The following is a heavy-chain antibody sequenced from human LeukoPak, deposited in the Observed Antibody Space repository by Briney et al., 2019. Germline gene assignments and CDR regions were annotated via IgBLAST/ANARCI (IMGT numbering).Heavy chain of an antibody. CDR2: ISSSSSTI. CDR3: ARDQATVTDDDYYYYMDV. J-gene: IGHJ6*03. Sequence: GGSLRLSCAASGFTFSSYSMNWVRQAPGKGLEWGSYISSSSSTIYYADSVKGRFTISRDNAKNSLYLQMNSLRAEDTAVYYCARDQATVTDDDYYYYMDVWGKGTTVTVSS. V-gene: IGHV3-48*01. D-gene: IGHD4-17*01. CDR1: GFTFSSYS.